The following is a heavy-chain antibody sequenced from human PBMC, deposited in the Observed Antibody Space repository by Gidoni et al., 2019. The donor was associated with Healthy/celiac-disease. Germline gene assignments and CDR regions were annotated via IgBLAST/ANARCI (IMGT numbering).Heavy chain of an antibody. CDR1: GFTFSSYG. Sequence: QVQLVESGGGVVQPGRSLRLSCAASGFTFSSYGMHWVRQAPGKGLEWVAVIWYDGSNKYYADSVKGRFTISRDNSKNTLYLQMNSLRAEDTAVYYCARGEGIAVAAPKGTDAFDIWGQGTMVTVSS. CDR2: IWYDGSNK. D-gene: IGHD6-19*01. CDR3: ARGEGIAVAAPKGTDAFDI. V-gene: IGHV3-33*01. J-gene: IGHJ3*02.